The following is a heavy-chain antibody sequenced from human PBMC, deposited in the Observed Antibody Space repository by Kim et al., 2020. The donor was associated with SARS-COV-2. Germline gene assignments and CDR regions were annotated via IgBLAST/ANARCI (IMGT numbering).Heavy chain of an antibody. V-gene: IGHV3-30*18. CDR3: AKEGTHQLPFYYFDY. Sequence: GGSLRLSCAASGFTFSSYGMHWVRQAPGKGLEWVAVISYDGSNKYYADSVKGRFTISRDNSKNTLYLQMNSLRAEDTAVYYCAKEGTHQLPFYYFDYWGQGTLVTVSS. D-gene: IGHD2-2*01. J-gene: IGHJ4*02. CDR1: GFTFSSYG. CDR2: ISYDGSNK.